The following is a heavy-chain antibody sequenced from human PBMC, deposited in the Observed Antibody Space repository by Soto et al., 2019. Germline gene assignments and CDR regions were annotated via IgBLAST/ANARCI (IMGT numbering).Heavy chain of an antibody. CDR1: GFTFSSYG. Sequence: GGSLRLSCAASGFTFSSYGMHWVRQAPGKGLEWVAVISYDGSNKYYADSVKGRFTISRDNSKNTLYLQMNSLRAEDTAVYYCAKDTLSRCSGGSCYSPFYYWGQGTLVTVSS. J-gene: IGHJ4*02. V-gene: IGHV3-30*18. CDR3: AKDTLSRCSGGSCYSPFYY. CDR2: ISYDGSNK. D-gene: IGHD2-15*01.